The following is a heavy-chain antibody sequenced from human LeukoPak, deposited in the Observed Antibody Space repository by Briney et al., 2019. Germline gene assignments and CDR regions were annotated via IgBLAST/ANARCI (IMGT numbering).Heavy chain of an antibody. CDR3: AKDIGGGWSFDY. V-gene: IGHV3-43*02. J-gene: IGHJ4*02. Sequence: GGSLRLSCAASGFTFHNYAMHWVRQAPGKGLEWVSLIKGNGDTTYNADSVKGRFTISRDKSKNSLYLQINSLRTEDTALYYCAKDIGGGWSFDYWGQGTLVTVSS. CDR2: IKGNGDTT. CDR1: GFTFHNYA. D-gene: IGHD6-19*01.